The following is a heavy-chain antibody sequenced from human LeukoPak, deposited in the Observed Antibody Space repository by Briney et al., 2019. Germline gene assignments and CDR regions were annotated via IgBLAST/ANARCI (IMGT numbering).Heavy chain of an antibody. V-gene: IGHV1-69*06. D-gene: IGHD3-9*01. CDR3: ARAKVTYYDILTGYSFDY. CDR2: IIPIFGTA. CDR1: GGIFSSYA. Sequence: SVKVSCKASGGIFSSYAISWVRQAPGQGLEWMGGIIPIFGTANYAQKFQGRVTITADKSTSTAYMELSSLRSEDTAVYYCARAKVTYYDILTGYSFDYWGQGTLVTVSS. J-gene: IGHJ4*02.